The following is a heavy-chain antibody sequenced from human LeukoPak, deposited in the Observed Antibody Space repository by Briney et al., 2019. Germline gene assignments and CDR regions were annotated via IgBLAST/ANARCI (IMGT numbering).Heavy chain of an antibody. CDR1: GGSISSSNW. Sequence: SGTLSLTCAVSGGSISSSNWWSWVRQPPGKGLEWIGEIYHSGSTYYNPSLESRVTISLDTSKNQLSLKLTSVTAADTAVYYCARGVGPTTAQSTFDYWGQGALVTVSS. D-gene: IGHD1-26*01. J-gene: IGHJ4*02. V-gene: IGHV4-4*02. CDR2: IYHSGST. CDR3: ARGVGPTTAQSTFDY.